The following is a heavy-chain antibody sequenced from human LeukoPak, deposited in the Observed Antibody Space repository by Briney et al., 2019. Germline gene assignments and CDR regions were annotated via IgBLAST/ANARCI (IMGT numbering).Heavy chain of an antibody. CDR3: ARSVLTLDFDY. D-gene: IGHD2/OR15-2a*01. CDR1: GGSISSSSYY. CDR2: IYYSVST. V-gene: IGHV4-39*07. J-gene: IGHJ4*02. Sequence: SETLSLTCTVSGGSISSSSYYRGWIRQPPGKGLEWIGSIYYSVSTYYNPSLKSRVTISVDTSKNQFSLKLSSVAAADTAVYYCARSVLTLDFDYWGQGTLVTVSS.